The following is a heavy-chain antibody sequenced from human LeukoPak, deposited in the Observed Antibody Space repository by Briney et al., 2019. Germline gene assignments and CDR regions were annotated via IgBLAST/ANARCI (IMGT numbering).Heavy chain of an antibody. CDR1: GGSISSGGYS. Sequence: SETLSLTCAVSGGSISSGGYSWSWIRQPPGKGPEWIGYIYHSGSTYYNPSLKSRVTISVDRSKNQFSLKLSSVTAADTAVYYCARVPRGRGWFDPWGQGTLVTVSS. V-gene: IGHV4-30-2*01. J-gene: IGHJ5*02. D-gene: IGHD5-12*01. CDR2: IYHSGST. CDR3: ARVPRGRGWFDP.